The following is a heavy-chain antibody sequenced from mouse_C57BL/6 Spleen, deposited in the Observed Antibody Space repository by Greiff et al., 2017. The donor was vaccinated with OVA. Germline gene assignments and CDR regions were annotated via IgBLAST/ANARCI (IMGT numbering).Heavy chain of an antibody. CDR2: ISYDGSN. D-gene: IGHD2-1*01. V-gene: IGHV3-6*01. Sequence: EVKLQESGPGLVKPSQSLSLTCSVTGYSITSGYYWNWIRQFPGNKLEWMGYISYDGSNNYNPSLKNRISITRDTSKNQSFLKLNSVTTEDTATYYCARGGNYEGFAYWGQGTLVTVSA. J-gene: IGHJ3*01. CDR1: GYSITSGYY. CDR3: ARGGNYEGFAY.